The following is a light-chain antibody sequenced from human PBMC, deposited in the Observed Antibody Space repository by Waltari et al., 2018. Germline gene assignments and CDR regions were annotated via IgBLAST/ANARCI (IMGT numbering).Light chain of an antibody. CDR1: LGRLHTDVETS. V-gene: IGKV2D-29*01. J-gene: IGKJ4*01. CDR2: EVS. Sequence: NVVTQTPLSLSVTPGQAASISCKSSLGRLHTDVETSSSWYLQRADQTRRLLCYEVSKRLSGVPERFSRGGAGSEFSLTISRVEAEDVGFYYCVQSLQVPSFGGGTRLE. CDR3: VQSLQVPS.